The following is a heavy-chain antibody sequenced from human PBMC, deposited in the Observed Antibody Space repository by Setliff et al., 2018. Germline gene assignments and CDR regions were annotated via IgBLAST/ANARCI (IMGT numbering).Heavy chain of an antibody. D-gene: IGHD6-13*01. V-gene: IGHV1-46*01. Sequence: ASVKVSCKTSGYSFTSHYMHWVRQAPGQGLEWMGIINPGGGSASIVDQFQGRVTMTRDTSTSTVYMEFSSLKSDDTAVYYCARGGVAAAGRKGVFEYWGQGTLVTVSS. J-gene: IGHJ4*02. CDR3: ARGGVAAAGRKGVFEY. CDR2: INPGGGSA. CDR1: GYSFTSHY.